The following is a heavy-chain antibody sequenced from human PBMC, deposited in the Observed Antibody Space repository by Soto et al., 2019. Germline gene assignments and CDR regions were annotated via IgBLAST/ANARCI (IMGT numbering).Heavy chain of an antibody. V-gene: IGHV5-51*01. J-gene: IGHJ3*02. CDR2: IYPGDSDT. CDR3: ARQRSRDIVVVPAASDAFDI. CDR1: GYSFTSYW. Sequence: PXESLTISLKGSGYSFTSYWIGLVRQMPGKGLEWMGIIYPGDSDTRYSPSFQGQVTISADKSISTAYLQWSSLKASDTAMYYCARQRSRDIVVVPAASDAFDIWGQGTMVTVSS. D-gene: IGHD2-2*01.